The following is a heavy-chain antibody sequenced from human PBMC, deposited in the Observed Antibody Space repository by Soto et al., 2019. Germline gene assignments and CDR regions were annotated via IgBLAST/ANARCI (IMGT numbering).Heavy chain of an antibody. CDR3: AKDHKTGIAAAGYVDY. J-gene: IGHJ4*02. Sequence: GGSLRLSCAASGFTFSSYSMSWVRQAPGKGLEWVSAISGSGGSTYYADSVKGRFTISRDNSKNTLYLQMNSLRAEDTAVYYCAKDHKTGIAAAGYVDYWGQATLVTVSS. D-gene: IGHD6-13*01. V-gene: IGHV3-23*01. CDR1: GFTFSSYS. CDR2: ISGSGGST.